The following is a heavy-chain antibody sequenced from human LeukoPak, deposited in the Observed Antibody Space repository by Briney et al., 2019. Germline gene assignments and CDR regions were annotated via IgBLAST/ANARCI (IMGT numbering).Heavy chain of an antibody. CDR1: GGSISSNNW. CDR2: IYHSGST. V-gene: IGHV4-4*02. Sequence: SETLSLTCAVSGGSISSNNWWSWVRQPPGKGLEWIGEIYHSGSTNYNPSLKSRATISVDKSKNQFSLKLSSVTAADTAVYYCATYYDSSGYKLDYWGQGTLVTVSS. D-gene: IGHD3-22*01. J-gene: IGHJ4*02. CDR3: ATYYDSSGYKLDY.